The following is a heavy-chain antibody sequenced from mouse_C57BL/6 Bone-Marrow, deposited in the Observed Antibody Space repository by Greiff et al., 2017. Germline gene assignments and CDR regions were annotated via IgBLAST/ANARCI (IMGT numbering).Heavy chain of an antibody. Sequence: QVHVKQPGAELVKPGASVKLSCKASGYTFTSYWMHWVKQRPGQGLEWIGMIHPNSGSTNYNEKFKSKATLTVDKSSSTAYMQLSSLTSEDSAVYYCAREADYAMDYWGQGTSVTVSS. CDR1: GYTFTSYW. CDR2: IHPNSGST. CDR3: AREADYAMDY. V-gene: IGHV1-64*01. J-gene: IGHJ4*01.